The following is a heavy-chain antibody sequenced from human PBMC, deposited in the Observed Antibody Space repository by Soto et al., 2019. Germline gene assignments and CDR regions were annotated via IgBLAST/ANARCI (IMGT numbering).Heavy chain of an antibody. CDR2: ISSSSSTI. CDR1: GFTFSSYS. CDR3: ARPLRPCSGGSCYAV. Sequence: EVQLVESGGGLVQPGGSLRLSCAASGFTFSSYSMNWVRQAPGKGLEWVSYISSSSSTIYYADSVKGRFTISRDNAKNSLYLQMNTLRDEDTALYYCARPLRPCSGGSCYAVWGQGTLVTVSS. V-gene: IGHV3-48*02. J-gene: IGHJ4*02. D-gene: IGHD2-15*01.